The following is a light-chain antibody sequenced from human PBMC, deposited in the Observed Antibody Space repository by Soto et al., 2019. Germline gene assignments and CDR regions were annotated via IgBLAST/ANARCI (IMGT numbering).Light chain of an antibody. CDR3: KQYGSSPWT. V-gene: IGKV3-20*01. J-gene: IGKJ1*01. CDR2: GAS. CDR1: QSVSSSY. Sequence: EIVLTQSPGTLSLSPGERATLSCRASQSVSSSYLAWYQQKPGQAPRLLIYGASSRATGIPDRFSGSGSGTYFPLTISRLEPEVFAVYYCKQYGSSPWTFGQGPKVKI.